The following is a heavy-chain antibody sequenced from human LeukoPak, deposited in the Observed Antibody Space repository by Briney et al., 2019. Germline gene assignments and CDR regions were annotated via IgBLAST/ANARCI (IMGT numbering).Heavy chain of an antibody. CDR1: GGSISSSS. J-gene: IGHJ4*02. V-gene: IGHV3-21*01. CDR3: ARDRSQVRGQDY. CDR2: ISSSSSYI. D-gene: IGHD2-21*01. Sequence: ETLSLTCTVSGGSISSSSYYWGWIRQAPGKGLEWVSSISSSSSYIYYADSVKGRFTISRDNAKNSLYLQMNSLRAEDTAVYYCARDRSQVRGQDYWGQGTLVTVSS.